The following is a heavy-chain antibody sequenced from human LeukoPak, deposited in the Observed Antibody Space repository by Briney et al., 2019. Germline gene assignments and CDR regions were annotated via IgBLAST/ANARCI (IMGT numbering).Heavy chain of an antibody. J-gene: IGHJ4*02. D-gene: IGHD3-10*01. CDR2: VTGGGDTT. V-gene: IGHV3-23*01. CDR3: AKRGSYFGGFDY. CDR1: GFTFSNYD. Sequence: GGSLRLSCAASGFTFSNYDMSWVRQAPGKGLEWVSAVTGGGDTTYYADSVKGRFTISRDNSKSTLYLQMNSLRAEDTAVYYCAKRGSYFGGFDYWSQGTLVTVSS.